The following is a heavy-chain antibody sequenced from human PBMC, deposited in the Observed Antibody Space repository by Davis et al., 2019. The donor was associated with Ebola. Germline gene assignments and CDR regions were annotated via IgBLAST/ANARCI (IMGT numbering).Heavy chain of an antibody. CDR3: ASILYSSSFPFDI. J-gene: IGHJ3*02. Sequence: PSETLSLTCTVSGYSISSGYYWGWIRQPPGKGLEWIGSIYHSGSTYYNPSLKSRVTISVDTSKNQFSLKLSSVTAADTAVYYCASILYSSSFPFDIWGQGTMVTVSS. V-gene: IGHV4-38-2*02. CDR2: IYHSGST. D-gene: IGHD6-13*01. CDR1: GYSISSGYY.